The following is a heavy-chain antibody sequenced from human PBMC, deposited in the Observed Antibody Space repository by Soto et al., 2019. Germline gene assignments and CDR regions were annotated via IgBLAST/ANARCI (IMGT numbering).Heavy chain of an antibody. CDR3: ARVVGTGGYCGGDCYSRDAFDI. Sequence: PSETLSLTCSASGGSITSSSHFWGWVRQPPGKGLEWIGTIYFTGNTYYTPSLKSRLTMSIDTSKNEFSLRLNSVTAADTAVYYCARVVGTGGYCGGDCYSRDAFDIWGQGTMVTVSS. J-gene: IGHJ3*02. CDR1: GGSITSSSHF. D-gene: IGHD2-21*02. V-gene: IGHV4-39*01. CDR2: IYFTGNT.